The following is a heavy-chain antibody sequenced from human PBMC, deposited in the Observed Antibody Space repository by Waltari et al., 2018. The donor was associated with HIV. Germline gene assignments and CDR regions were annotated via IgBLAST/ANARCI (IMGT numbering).Heavy chain of an antibody. J-gene: IGHJ4*02. D-gene: IGHD3-22*01. V-gene: IGHV1-24*01. CDR1: GYTLTELS. CDR3: ATDSSGPVYYDSSGYFFDY. Sequence: QVQLVQSGAEVKKPGASVKVSCKVSGYTLTELSMHWVRQAPGKGLEWMGGFDPEDGEKIYAQKFQGRVTMTEDTSTDTAYMELSSLRSEDTAVYYCATDSSGPVYYDSSGYFFDYWGQGTLVTVSS. CDR2: FDPEDGEK.